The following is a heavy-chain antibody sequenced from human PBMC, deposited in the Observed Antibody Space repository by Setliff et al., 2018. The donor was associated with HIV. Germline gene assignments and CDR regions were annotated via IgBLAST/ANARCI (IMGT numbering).Heavy chain of an antibody. CDR1: GGSFSGYY. CDR2: INHSGKT. J-gene: IGHJ5*02. V-gene: IGHV4-34*01. Sequence: SETLSLTCAVYGGSFSGYYWTWIRQPPGKGLEWIGDINHSGKTNYNRSLKSRVTISLDTSKNQFSLRLTSVTAADTAVYYCAREGGTGRSSWYGAYWYDPWGRGTLVTVSS. D-gene: IGHD6-13*01. CDR3: AREGGTGRSSWYGAYWYDP.